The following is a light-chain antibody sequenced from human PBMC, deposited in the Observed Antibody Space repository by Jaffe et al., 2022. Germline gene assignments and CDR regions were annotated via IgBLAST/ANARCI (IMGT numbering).Light chain of an antibody. J-gene: IGLJ3*02. CDR3: QVWDTSTEV. Sequence: SYELTQPLSVSVALGQTARITCGGTNIGNKNVHWYQQKAGQAPVLVIHTDSKRPSGIPERFSGSNSGNTATLTISRAQAGDEADYYCQVWDTSTEVFGGGTRLTVL. CDR2: TDS. V-gene: IGLV3-9*01. CDR1: NIGNKN.